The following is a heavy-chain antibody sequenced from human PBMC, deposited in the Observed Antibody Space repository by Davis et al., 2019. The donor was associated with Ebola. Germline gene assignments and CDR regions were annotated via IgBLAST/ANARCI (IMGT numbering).Heavy chain of an antibody. D-gene: IGHD6-19*01. V-gene: IGHV1-8*01. CDR3: ARGSGSGWYNFDY. CDR1: GYTFTSYD. CDR2: MNPNSGNT. J-gene: IGHJ4*02. Sequence: AASVKVSCKASGYTFTSYDINWVRQATGQGLEWMGWMNPNSGNTGYAQKFQGRVTMTRNTSISTAYMELSSLKSGDTAVYYCARGSGSGWYNFDYWGPGTLVTVSS.